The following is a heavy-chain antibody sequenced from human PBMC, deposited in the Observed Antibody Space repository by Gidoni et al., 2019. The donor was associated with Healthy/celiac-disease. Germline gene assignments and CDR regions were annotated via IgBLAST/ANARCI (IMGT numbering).Heavy chain of an antibody. CDR2: IYYSGST. V-gene: IGHV4-59*01. J-gene: IGHJ4*02. Sequence: QVQLQESGPGLVKPSETLSLTCTVSGGSISSYYWSWIRQPPGKGLEWIGYIYYSGSTNYNPSLKSRVTISVDTSKNQFSLKLSSVTAADTAVYYCASGGTVNIDYWGQGTLVTVSS. D-gene: IGHD4-4*01. CDR3: ASGGTVNIDY. CDR1: GGSISSYY.